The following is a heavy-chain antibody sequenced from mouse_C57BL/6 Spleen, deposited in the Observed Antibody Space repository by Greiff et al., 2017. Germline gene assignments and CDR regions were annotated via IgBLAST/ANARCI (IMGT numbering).Heavy chain of an antibody. CDR2: IYPGSGNT. CDR3: APYDYYAMDY. CDR1: GYTFTDYY. Sequence: VQLQQSGAELVRPGASVKLSCKASGYTFTDYYINWVKQRPGQGLEWIARIYPGSGNTYYNEKFKGKATLTAEKSSSTAYMQLSSLTSEDSAVYFCAPYDYYAMDYWGQGTSVTVSS. V-gene: IGHV1-76*01. D-gene: IGHD6-5*01. J-gene: IGHJ4*01.